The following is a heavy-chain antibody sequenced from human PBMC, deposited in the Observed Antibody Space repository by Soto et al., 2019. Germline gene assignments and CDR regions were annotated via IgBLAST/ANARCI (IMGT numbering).Heavy chain of an antibody. D-gene: IGHD3-10*01. CDR2: ISGSGGST. CDR1: GVTFSIYA. J-gene: IGHJ3*01. Sequence: PGGSMKLSSAASGVTFSIYAMSWFRQAPGKGLEWVSAISGSGGSTYYADSVKGRFTISRDNSKNTLYLQMNSLRAEDTAVYYCTRDRGYPDSFDLWGQGTMVTVSS. CDR3: TRDRGYPDSFDL. V-gene: IGHV3-23*01.